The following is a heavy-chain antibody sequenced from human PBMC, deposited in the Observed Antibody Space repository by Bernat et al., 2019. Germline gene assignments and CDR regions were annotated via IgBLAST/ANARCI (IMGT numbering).Heavy chain of an antibody. Sequence: DVQLVEPGGGLVQPGGSLRLSCVASGFTVRSTYMTWVRQAPGKGLEWVSNIHSGDNTYSTDSVKGRFTISRDNAKNTLYLQMNGLRADDTAVYYCARGIKYSYGMDVWGQGTTVTVSS. D-gene: IGHD1-20*01. V-gene: IGHV3-66*01. J-gene: IGHJ6*02. CDR3: ARGIKYSYGMDV. CDR1: GFTVRSTY. CDR2: IHSGDNT.